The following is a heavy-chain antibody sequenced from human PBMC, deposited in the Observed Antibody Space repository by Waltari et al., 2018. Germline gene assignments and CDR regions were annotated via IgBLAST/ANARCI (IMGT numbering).Heavy chain of an antibody. CDR1: GYTFTGYY. CDR3: AITYYDFWSGYDNWFDP. CDR2: INPYRGGT. D-gene: IGHD3-3*01. V-gene: IGHV1-2*02. Sequence: QVQLVQSGAEVKKPGASVKVSCKASGYTFTGYYMHWVRQAPGQGLEWMGWINPYRGGTNYAQKFQGRVTMTRDTSISTAYMELSRLRSDDTAVYYCAITYYDFWSGYDNWFDPWGQGTLVTVSS. J-gene: IGHJ5*02.